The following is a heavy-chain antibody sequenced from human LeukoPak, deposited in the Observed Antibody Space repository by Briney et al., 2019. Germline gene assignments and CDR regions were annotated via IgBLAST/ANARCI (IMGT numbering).Heavy chain of an antibody. CDR2: ISGSGGST. CDR1: GFSISSYA. V-gene: IGHV3-23*01. Sequence: PGGSLRLSCAASGFSISSYAMSWVRQAPGKGLEWVSAISGSGGSTYYADSVKGRFTISRDNSKNTLYLQMNSLRAEDTAVYYCAPRTGTGFDYWGQGTLVTVSS. D-gene: IGHD1-1*01. CDR3: APRTGTGFDY. J-gene: IGHJ4*02.